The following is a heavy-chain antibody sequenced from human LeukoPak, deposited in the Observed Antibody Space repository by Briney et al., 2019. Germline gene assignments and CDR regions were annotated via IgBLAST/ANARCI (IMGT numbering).Heavy chain of an antibody. J-gene: IGHJ5*02. Sequence: SETLSLTCTVSGGSISGHYWSWIRQPPGKGLEWIGYIYYTGSTNYNPSLESRVTISVDTSKNQFSLKLSSATAADTAVYFCVRLSYYYGTNGRQNWFDPWGQGTLVIVSS. V-gene: IGHV4-59*11. D-gene: IGHD3-10*01. CDR3: VRLSYYYGTNGRQNWFDP. CDR2: IYYTGST. CDR1: GGSISGHY.